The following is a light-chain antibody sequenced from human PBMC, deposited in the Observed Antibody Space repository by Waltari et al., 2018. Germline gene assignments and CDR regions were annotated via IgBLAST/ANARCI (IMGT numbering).Light chain of an antibody. V-gene: IGKV4-1*01. CDR2: WAS. J-gene: IGKJ2*01. CDR1: QSVLYNKNY. CDR3: QQFYNSPYT. Sequence: DIVMTQSPDSLAVSLGERATINCRSSQSVLYNKNYLAWYQQKPGQPPKLLLYWASTRESGVPDRFSGSGSGTDFTLTISSLQAEDVAVYYCQQFYNSPYTFGQGTRLEIK.